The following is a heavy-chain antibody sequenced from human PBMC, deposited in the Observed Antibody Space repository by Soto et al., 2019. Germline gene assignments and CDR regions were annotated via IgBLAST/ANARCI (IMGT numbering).Heavy chain of an antibody. J-gene: IGHJ4*02. CDR2: IYHSGST. V-gene: IGHV4-30-2*01. CDR3: ARGGRGYSGYDSPDY. D-gene: IGHD5-12*01. CDR1: GGSISSGGYS. Sequence: QLQLQESGSGLVKPSLTLSLTCAVSGGSISSGGYSWSWIRQPPGKGLEWIGYIYHSGSTYYNPSLKSRVTISVDRSKNQFSLKLSSVTAADTAVYYCARGGRGYSGYDSPDYWGQGTLVTVSS.